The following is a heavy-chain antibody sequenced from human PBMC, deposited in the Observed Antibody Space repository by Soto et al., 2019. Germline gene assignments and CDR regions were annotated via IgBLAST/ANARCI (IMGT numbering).Heavy chain of an antibody. CDR3: STRAYDTNGYYRFGP. V-gene: IGHV4-34*01. CDR1: GGSFSGHS. CDR2: INHSGRV. Sequence: PSETLSLTCAVYGGSFSGHSWTWIRQSPGKGLEWIGDINHSGRVNYSPSLKSRVTISLDTSKNQFSLTLSAVTAADTAMYYCSTRAYDTNGYYRFGPWGQVPLVTVPS. D-gene: IGHD3-22*01. J-gene: IGHJ5*01.